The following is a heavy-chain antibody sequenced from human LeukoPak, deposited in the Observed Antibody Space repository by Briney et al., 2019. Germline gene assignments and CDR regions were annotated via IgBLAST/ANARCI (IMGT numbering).Heavy chain of an antibody. Sequence: GGSLRLSCAASGFTFSSYAMSWVRQAPGKGPEWVSAISGSGGSTYYADSVKGRFTISRDNSKNTLYLQMNSLRAEDTAVYYCAKDYPITIRGVGATPLDYWGQGTLVTVSS. V-gene: IGHV3-23*01. J-gene: IGHJ4*02. CDR3: AKDYPITIRGVGATPLDY. CDR1: GFTFSSYA. D-gene: IGHD1-26*01. CDR2: ISGSGGST.